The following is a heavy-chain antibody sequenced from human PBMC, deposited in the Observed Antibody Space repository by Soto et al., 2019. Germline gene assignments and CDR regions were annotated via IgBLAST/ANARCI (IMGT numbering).Heavy chain of an antibody. J-gene: IGHJ5*02. Sequence: GGSLRLSCAASGFTFSSYGMHWVRQAPGKGLEWVAVISYDGSNKYYADSVKGRFTISRDNAKNSLSLQMNNLRAEDTAVYYCARENSVQAWLHHFDPWGLGTLVTVSS. D-gene: IGHD5-18*01. CDR2: ISYDGSNK. V-gene: IGHV3-30*03. CDR1: GFTFSSYG. CDR3: ARENSVQAWLHHFDP.